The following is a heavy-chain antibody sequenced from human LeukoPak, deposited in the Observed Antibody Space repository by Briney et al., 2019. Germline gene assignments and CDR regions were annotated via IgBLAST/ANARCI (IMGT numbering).Heavy chain of an antibody. Sequence: AGGSLRLSCAASGFTFSSYGMHWVRQAPDKGLEWVALISYDGSNKYYADSVKGRFTISRDNSKNTLYLQMYSLRAEDTAVYYCAKDLLGSGWIFDYWGQGTLVTVSS. CDR3: AKDLLGSGWIFDY. D-gene: IGHD6-19*01. CDR2: ISYDGSNK. V-gene: IGHV3-30*18. J-gene: IGHJ4*02. CDR1: GFTFSSYG.